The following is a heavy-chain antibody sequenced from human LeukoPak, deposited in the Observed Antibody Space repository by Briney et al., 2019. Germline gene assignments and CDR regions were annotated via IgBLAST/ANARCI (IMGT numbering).Heavy chain of an antibody. CDR3: ARRGLDY. D-gene: IGHD3-16*01. CDR2: INTYNGDT. J-gene: IGHJ4*02. V-gene: IGHV1-18*01. CDR1: GYTFISYG. Sequence: ASVKVSCKASGYTFISYGITWVRQAPGQGLEWMGWINTYNGDTNYIQKFQGRVTVTTDTSTTTAYMELRSLRSDDTAVYYCARRGLDYWGQGTLVTVSS.